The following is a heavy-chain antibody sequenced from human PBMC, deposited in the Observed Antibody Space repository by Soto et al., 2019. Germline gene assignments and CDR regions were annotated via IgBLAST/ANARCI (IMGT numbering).Heavy chain of an antibody. CDR2: ISFTGTTK. J-gene: IGHJ4*02. V-gene: IGHV3-30*18. D-gene: IGHD3-22*01. CDR3: EQDAKTRFSYDSEN. Sequence: QVQLVESGGGVVQPGGSLRLSCVGSGFTFGRYGLHWVRQTPGKGLEWVAVISFTGTTKYYADSVKGRFTISRDNSKSTVYLEMNRMTADDSAMYFCEQDAKTRFSYDSENGGQGTLVTVSS. CDR1: GFTFGRYG.